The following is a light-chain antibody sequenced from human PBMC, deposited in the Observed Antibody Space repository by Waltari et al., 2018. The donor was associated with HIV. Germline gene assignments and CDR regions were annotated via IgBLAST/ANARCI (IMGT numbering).Light chain of an antibody. CDR1: SSNIGSHT. CDR3: AAWDDNRNAVV. J-gene: IGLJ2*01. CDR2: SNN. V-gene: IGLV1-44*01. Sequence: QSVLPQPPSASGTPGQRVAIPCSGSSSNIGSHTITWYQQLSGTAPKLLINSNNQRPSGVPDRFSGSKSGTSGSLAISGLQSEDEADYYCAAWDDNRNAVVFGGGTKLTVL.